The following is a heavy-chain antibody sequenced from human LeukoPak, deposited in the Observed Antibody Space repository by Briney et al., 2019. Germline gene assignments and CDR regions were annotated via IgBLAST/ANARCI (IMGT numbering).Heavy chain of an antibody. V-gene: IGHV3-30*02. CDR1: GFTFNSYG. D-gene: IGHD1-26*01. J-gene: IGHJ4*02. CDR2: IRYVGSNK. CDR3: AKDRPNSGSYFDY. Sequence: GGSLRLSCAASGFTFNSYGMHWVRQAPGKGLEWVAFIRYVGSNKYYADSVKGRFTISRDNSKNTLYLQMNSLRAEDTSVYYCAKDRPNSGSYFDYWGQGTLVTVSS.